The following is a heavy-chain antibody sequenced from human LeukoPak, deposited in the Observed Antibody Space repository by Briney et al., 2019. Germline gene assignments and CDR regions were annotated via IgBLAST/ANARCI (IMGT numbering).Heavy chain of an antibody. D-gene: IGHD2-21*02. CDR2: IIPIFGTA. CDR1: VGTFSSYA. V-gene: IGHV1-69*01. Sequence: SVKLSCKASVGTFSSYAISWVRQAPGQGLEWMGGIIPIFGTANYAQKFQGRVTITADESTSTAYMELSSLRSEDTAVYYCARDEQTEYAFDIWGQGTMVTVSS. J-gene: IGHJ3*02. CDR3: ARDEQTEYAFDI.